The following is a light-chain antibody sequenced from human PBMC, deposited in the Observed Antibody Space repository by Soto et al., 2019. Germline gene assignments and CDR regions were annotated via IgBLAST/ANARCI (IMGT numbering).Light chain of an antibody. Sequence: EIVLTQSPATLSLSPGERATLSCRASQSVSSYLAWYQQKPGQAPRLLIDDASNRATGIPARFSASGSGTDFSRTISSLEPEDFAVYYCQQRSNWPLTFGPGTNVDIK. J-gene: IGKJ3*01. CDR1: QSVSSY. CDR3: QQRSNWPLT. CDR2: DAS. V-gene: IGKV3-11*01.